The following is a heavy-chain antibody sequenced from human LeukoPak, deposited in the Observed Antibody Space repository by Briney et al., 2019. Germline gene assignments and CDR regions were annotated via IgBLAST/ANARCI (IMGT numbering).Heavy chain of an antibody. CDR2: IYYSGST. CDR3: AMESGYSYGYDY. D-gene: IGHD5-18*01. J-gene: IGHJ4*02. Sequence: NTSETLSLTCTVSGGSISSSSYYWGWIRQPPGKGLEWIGSIYYSGSTYYNPSLKSRVTISVGTSKNQFSLKPSSVTAADTAVYYCAMESGYSYGYDYWGQGTLVTVSS. V-gene: IGHV4-39*07. CDR1: GGSISSSSYY.